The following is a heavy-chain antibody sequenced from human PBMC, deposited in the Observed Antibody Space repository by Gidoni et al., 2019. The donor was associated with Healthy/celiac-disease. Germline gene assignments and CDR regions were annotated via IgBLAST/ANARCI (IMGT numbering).Heavy chain of an antibody. CDR1: GSTFSTAW. D-gene: IGHD3-16*02. CDR2: IKGKSGGVTT. V-gene: IGHV3-15*01. CDR3: TNLSLRLGELSPSSDFDY. Sequence: EVQLVEYGGGLVKPGGSLRLSCAASGSTFSTAWMSGVRQAPGKGLEWGARIKGKSGGVTTAYAPPVKGSFTSSRDDSQNTMYLKMNRLKTEDTAVYYCTNLSLRLGELSPSSDFDYWGQGTLVTVSS. J-gene: IGHJ4*02.